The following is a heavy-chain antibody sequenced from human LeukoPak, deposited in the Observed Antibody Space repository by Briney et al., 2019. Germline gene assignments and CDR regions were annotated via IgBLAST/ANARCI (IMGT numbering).Heavy chain of an antibody. V-gene: IGHV3-21*04. CDR3: ARAVAGPWGAYYYYMDV. CDR2: ISSSSSYI. D-gene: IGHD6-19*01. J-gene: IGHJ6*03. CDR1: GFTFSSYS. Sequence: NPGGSLRLSCAASGFTFSSYSMNWVRQAPGKGLEWVSSISSSSSYIYYADSVKGRFTISRDNAKNSLYLQMNSLRSDDTAVYYCARAVAGPWGAYYYYMDVWGKGTTVTISS.